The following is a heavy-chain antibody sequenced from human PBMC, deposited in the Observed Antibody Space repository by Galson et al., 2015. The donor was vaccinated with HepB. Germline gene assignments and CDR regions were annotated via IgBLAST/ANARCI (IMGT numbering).Heavy chain of an antibody. CDR1: GFRFYSYS. J-gene: IGHJ4*02. CDR2: ISSSSSII. V-gene: IGHV3-48*01. CDR3: ARARDLDD. Sequence: SLRLSCAASGFRFYSYSMNWVRQTPGKGLEWVSYISSSSSIINYADSVKGRLTIARDNAKNSLYLQMNSLRAEDTAVYYCARARDLDDWGQGTLVTVAS.